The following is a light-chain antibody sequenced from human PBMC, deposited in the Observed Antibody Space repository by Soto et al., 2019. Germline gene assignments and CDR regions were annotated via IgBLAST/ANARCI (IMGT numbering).Light chain of an antibody. CDR3: QHYNSYSEA. J-gene: IGKJ1*01. CDR1: QSISSW. V-gene: IGKV1-5*03. CDR2: KAS. Sequence: DIQMAPSTATLSASVRDRVPITFRASQSISSWLAWYQQRPGKAPKLLIYKASTLESGVPSRFSGSGSGTEFTLTISSLQPDDFATYYCQHYNSYSEAFGQGTKVDIK.